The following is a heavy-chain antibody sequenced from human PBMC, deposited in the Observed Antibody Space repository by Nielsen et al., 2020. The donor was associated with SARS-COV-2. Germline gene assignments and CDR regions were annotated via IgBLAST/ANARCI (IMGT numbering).Heavy chain of an antibody. D-gene: IGHD2-8*01. CDR2: IYYSGST. CDR1: GGSISSSSYY. Sequence: SETLSLTCTVSGGSISSSSYYWSWIRQHPGKGLEWIGYIYYSGSTYYNPSLKSRVTISVDTSKNQFSLKLSSVTAADTAVYYCARDRKYCTNGVCPGWFDPWGQGTLVTVSS. V-gene: IGHV4-31*03. J-gene: IGHJ5*02. CDR3: ARDRKYCTNGVCPGWFDP.